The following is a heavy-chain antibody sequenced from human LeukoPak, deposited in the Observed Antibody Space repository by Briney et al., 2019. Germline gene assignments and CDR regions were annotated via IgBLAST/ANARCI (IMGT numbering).Heavy chain of an antibody. Sequence: ASVKVSCKASGYTFTSYYMRWVRQAPGQGLEWMGIINPSGGSTSYAQKFQGRVTMTRDTSTSTVYMELSSLRSEDTAVYYCAVERGYCSGGSCLYYYYGMDVWGQGTTVTVSS. D-gene: IGHD2-15*01. CDR2: INPSGGST. J-gene: IGHJ6*02. CDR3: AVERGYCSGGSCLYYYYGMDV. CDR1: GYTFTSYY. V-gene: IGHV1-46*01.